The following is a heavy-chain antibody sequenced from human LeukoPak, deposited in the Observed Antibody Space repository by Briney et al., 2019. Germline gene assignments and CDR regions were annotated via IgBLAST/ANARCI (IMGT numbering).Heavy chain of an antibody. V-gene: IGHV4-39*07. Sequence: SETLSLTCTVSGGSINSSSYYWGWIRQPPGKGLEWIGSIYYSGSTYYNPSLKSRVTISVDTSKNQFSLKLSSVTAADTAVYYCARGIAAAGTVPDYWGQGTLVTVSS. CDR2: IYYSGST. J-gene: IGHJ4*02. CDR1: GGSINSSSYY. CDR3: ARGIAAAGTVPDY. D-gene: IGHD6-13*01.